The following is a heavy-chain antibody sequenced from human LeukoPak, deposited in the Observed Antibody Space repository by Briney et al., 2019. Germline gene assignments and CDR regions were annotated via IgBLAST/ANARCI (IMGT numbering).Heavy chain of an antibody. D-gene: IGHD2-2*01. CDR2: IYYSGST. J-gene: IGHJ4*02. V-gene: IGHV4-39*01. CDR1: GGSISSSSYY. Sequence: SETLSLTCTVSGGSISSSSYYWGWIRQPPGKGLEWIGSIYYSGSTYYNPSLKSRVTISVDTSKNQFSLKLSSVTAADTAVYYCARGYCSSTSCYPYFDYWGQGTLVTVSS. CDR3: ARGYCSSTSCYPYFDY.